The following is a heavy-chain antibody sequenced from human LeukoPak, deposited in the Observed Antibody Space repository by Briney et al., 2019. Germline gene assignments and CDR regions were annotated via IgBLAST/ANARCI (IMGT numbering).Heavy chain of an antibody. D-gene: IGHD1-26*01. J-gene: IGHJ4*02. Sequence: GGSLRLSCAASGIIVSNNYMSWVRQAPGKGLEWVSVIYSGGSTYYADSVKGRFTISRDNSKNTLYLQMNSLRAEDTAVYYCARGKEGAPDYWGLGTLVTVSS. CDR1: GIIVSNNY. CDR2: IYSGGST. CDR3: ARGKEGAPDY. V-gene: IGHV3-66*01.